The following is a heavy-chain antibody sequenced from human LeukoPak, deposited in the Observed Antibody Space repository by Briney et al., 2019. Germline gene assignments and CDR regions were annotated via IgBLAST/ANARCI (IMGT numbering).Heavy chain of an antibody. V-gene: IGHV3-48*03. CDR1: GFTFSSYE. CDR3: ARDRHYSSSWSGNYMDV. CDR2: ISSSGSTI. Sequence: GGSLRLSCAASGFTFSSYEMNWVRQAPGKGLEWVSYISSSGSTIYYADSVKGRFTISRDNAKNSLYLQMNSLRAEDTAVYYCARDRHYSSSWSGNYMDVWGKGTTVTISS. J-gene: IGHJ6*03. D-gene: IGHD6-13*01.